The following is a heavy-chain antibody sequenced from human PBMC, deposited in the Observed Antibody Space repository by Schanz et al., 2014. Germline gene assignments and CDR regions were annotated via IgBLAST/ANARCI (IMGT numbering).Heavy chain of an antibody. D-gene: IGHD6-13*01. CDR1: GFNFSDNT. CDR3: ARDRQQLVGRIGYYYGMDV. J-gene: IGHJ6*02. Sequence: QVQLVESGGGVVQPGRSLRLSCAASGFNFSDNTIHWVRQTPGKGLEWVAVISYDGSHKDYADSVKGRFTISRDNSKNTLYLQMNSLRAEDTAVYYCARDRQQLVGRIGYYYGMDVWGQGTTVTVSS. V-gene: IGHV3-30*04. CDR2: ISYDGSHK.